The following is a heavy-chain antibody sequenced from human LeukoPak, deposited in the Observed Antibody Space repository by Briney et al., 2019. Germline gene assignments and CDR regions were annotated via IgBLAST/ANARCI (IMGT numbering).Heavy chain of an antibody. CDR3: ARDPSSSWYGPDNSDY. CDR1: GYTFTSYG. J-gene: IGHJ4*02. V-gene: IGHV1-18*01. CDR2: ISAYNGNT. Sequence: ASVKVSCKASGYTFTSYGISWVRQAPGQGLEWMGWISAYNGNTNYAQKLQGRVTMTTDTSTSTAYMELRSLRSDDTAVYYCARDPSSSWYGPDNSDYWGQGTLVTVSS. D-gene: IGHD6-13*01.